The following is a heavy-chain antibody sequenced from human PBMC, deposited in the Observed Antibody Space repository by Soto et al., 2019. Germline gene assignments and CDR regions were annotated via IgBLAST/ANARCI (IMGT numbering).Heavy chain of an antibody. J-gene: IGHJ4*02. Sequence: ASVKVSCKASGYTFTSYAMHWVRQAPGQRLEWMRWINAGNGNTKYSQKFQGRVTITRDTSASTAYMELSSLRSEDTAVYYCARDRRGYDFWSGYYSYWGQGTLVTVSS. CDR2: INAGNGNT. V-gene: IGHV1-3*01. CDR3: ARDRRGYDFWSGYYSY. D-gene: IGHD3-3*01. CDR1: GYTFTSYA.